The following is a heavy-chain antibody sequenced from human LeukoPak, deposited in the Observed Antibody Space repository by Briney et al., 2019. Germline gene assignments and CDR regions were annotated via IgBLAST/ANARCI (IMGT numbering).Heavy chain of an antibody. CDR3: ARGKGTFDY. CDR1: GGSISSYY. V-gene: IGHV4-59*01. Sequence: SETLSLTCTVSGGSISSYYWSWIRQPPGKGLEWIGYIYYSGSTNYDPSLKSRVTISVDTSKNQFSLKLSSVTAADTAVYYCARGKGTFDYWGQGTLVTVSS. J-gene: IGHJ4*02. D-gene: IGHD3-10*01. CDR2: IYYSGST.